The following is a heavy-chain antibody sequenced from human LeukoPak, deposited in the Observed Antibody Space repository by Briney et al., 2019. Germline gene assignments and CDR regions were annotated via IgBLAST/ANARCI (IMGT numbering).Heavy chain of an antibody. CDR1: GFTFSSYG. CDR3: AKDQGGYPDY. V-gene: IGHV3-30*02. D-gene: IGHD3-22*01. CDR2: IRYDGSNK. J-gene: IGHJ4*02. Sequence: PGGSLRLSCAASGFTFSSYGMHWVRQAPGQGLDWVAFIRYDGSNKYYADSVKGRFTISRDNSKNTLYLQMNSLRAEDTAVYYCAKDQGGYPDYWGQGTLVTVSS.